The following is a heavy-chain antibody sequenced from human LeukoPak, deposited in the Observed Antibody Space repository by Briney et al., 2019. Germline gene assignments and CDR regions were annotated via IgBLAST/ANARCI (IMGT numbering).Heavy chain of an antibody. V-gene: IGHV3-33*06. CDR2: MFYDGSDK. Sequence: GRSLRLSXVASGFNFGGYGMHWVRQAPGKGLEWVAVMFYDGSDKYYADSVKGRFTISRDNSKNTLYLQMNSLRAEDTAVYYCAKDLAARPAYYYYMDVWGKGTTVTVSS. D-gene: IGHD6-6*01. CDR3: AKDLAARPAYYYYMDV. CDR1: GFNFGGYG. J-gene: IGHJ6*03.